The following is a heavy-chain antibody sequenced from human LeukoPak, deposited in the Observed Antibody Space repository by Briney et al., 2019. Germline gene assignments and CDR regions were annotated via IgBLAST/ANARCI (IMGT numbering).Heavy chain of an antibody. D-gene: IGHD6-19*01. Sequence: PGRSLRLSCAASGFTFSSYAMHWVRQAPGKGLEWVAVISYDGSNKYYADSVKGRFTISRDNSKNTLYLQMNSLRAEDTAVYYCARMPTFESSIAVAGTHFDYWGQGTLVTVSS. J-gene: IGHJ4*02. V-gene: IGHV3-30-3*01. CDR2: ISYDGSNK. CDR3: ARMPTFESSIAVAGTHFDY. CDR1: GFTFSSYA.